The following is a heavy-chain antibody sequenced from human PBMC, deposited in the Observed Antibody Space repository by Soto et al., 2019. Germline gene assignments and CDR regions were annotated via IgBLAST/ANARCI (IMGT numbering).Heavy chain of an antibody. CDR1: GFTFITST. V-gene: IGHV1-58*01. CDR2: IVVGSGNT. CDR3: AKIYDSSGSNHY. J-gene: IGHJ4*02. D-gene: IGHD3-22*01. Sequence: SVKVSCKASGFTFITSTVQWVRQARGQPLEWLGWIVVGSGNTIYAQNFQERVTFTRDESTSTAYMELSSLRFEDTAVYYCAKIYDSSGSNHYWGQGTLVTV.